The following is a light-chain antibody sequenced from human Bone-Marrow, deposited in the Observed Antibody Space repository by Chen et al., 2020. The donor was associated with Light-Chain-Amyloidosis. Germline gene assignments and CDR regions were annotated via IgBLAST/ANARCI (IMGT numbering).Light chain of an antibody. V-gene: IGLV2-14*01. CDR2: EVT. Sequence: QSALTPPASVSGSPRHSITISCSRTSSDVGGDNHVSWYQQHPDKAPKRMIYEVTNRPSWVPDRFSGSKSDNTDALTISGLQTEDEADYFCSSYTMTNTLVFGSGTRVTVL. J-gene: IGLJ1*01. CDR1: SSDVGGDNH. CDR3: SSYTMTNTLV.